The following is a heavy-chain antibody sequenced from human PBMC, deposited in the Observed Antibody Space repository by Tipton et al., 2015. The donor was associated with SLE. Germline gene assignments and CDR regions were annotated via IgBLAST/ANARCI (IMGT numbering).Heavy chain of an antibody. Sequence: TLSITCTVSGGSISSYYWSWIRQPPGKGLEWIGYIYYSGSTNYNPSLKSRVTISVDTSKNQFSLKLSSVTAADTAAYYCARGNTGEIDYWGQGTLVTVSS. D-gene: IGHD7-27*01. J-gene: IGHJ4*02. V-gene: IGHV4-59*01. CDR2: IYYSGST. CDR1: GGSISSYY. CDR3: ARGNTGEIDY.